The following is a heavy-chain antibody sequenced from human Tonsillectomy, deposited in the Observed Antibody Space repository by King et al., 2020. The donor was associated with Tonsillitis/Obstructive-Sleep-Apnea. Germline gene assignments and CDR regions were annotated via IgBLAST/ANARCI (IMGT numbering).Heavy chain of an antibody. CDR2: IFYTGST. D-gene: IGHD6-6*01. CDR3: ARLMGSSGWGVYYYYYMDV. V-gene: IGHV4-59*08. Sequence: QLQESGPGLVKPSETLSLTCTVSGGSIISYYWSWIRQPPGKGLEWIGYIFYTGSTNYNPSLKGRVTISVDTSKNQVSLKLNSVTAADTAVYYCARLMGSSGWGVYYYYYMDVWGKGTTATVSS. J-gene: IGHJ6*03. CDR1: GGSIISYY.